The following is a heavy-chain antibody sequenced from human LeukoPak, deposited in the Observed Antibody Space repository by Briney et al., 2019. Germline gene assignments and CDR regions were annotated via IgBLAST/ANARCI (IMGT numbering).Heavy chain of an antibody. D-gene: IGHD6-13*01. CDR1: GGSISSYY. CDR2: IYYSGST. V-gene: IGHV4-59*01. CDR3: ARVTGYVMEDYFDY. Sequence: SETLSLTCTVSGGSISSYYWSWIRQPPGKGLEWIGYIYYSGSTNYNPSLKSRVTISVDTSKNQFSLRLSSVTAADTAVYYCARVTGYVMEDYFDYWGQGTLVTVSS. J-gene: IGHJ4*02.